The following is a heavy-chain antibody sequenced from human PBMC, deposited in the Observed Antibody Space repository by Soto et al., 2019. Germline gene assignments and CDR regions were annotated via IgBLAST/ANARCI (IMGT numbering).Heavy chain of an antibody. D-gene: IGHD3-9*01. CDR1: GGSISSYY. J-gene: IGHJ6*03. V-gene: IGHV4-59*01. CDR2: IYYSGST. CDR3: ARSPPILTGYYMAYYYYMDV. Sequence: PSETLSLTCTVSGGSISSYYWSWIRQPPGKGLEWIGYIYYSGSTNYNPSLKSRVTISVDTSKNQFSLKLSSVTAADTAVYYCARSPPILTGYYMAYYYYMDVWGKGTTVTVSS.